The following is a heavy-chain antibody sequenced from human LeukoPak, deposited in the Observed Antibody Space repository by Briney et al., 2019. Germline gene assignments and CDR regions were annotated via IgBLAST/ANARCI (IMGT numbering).Heavy chain of an antibody. Sequence: ASVTVSYKASGGTFSSYAISWVRQAPGQGREWMGRIIPILGIANYAQKFQGRVTITADKSTSTAYMELSSLRSEDTAVYYCARAIHDILTGYATGAYYYYGMDVWGQGTTVTVSS. J-gene: IGHJ6*02. V-gene: IGHV1-69*04. D-gene: IGHD3-9*01. CDR1: GGTFSSYA. CDR3: ARAIHDILTGYATGAYYYYGMDV. CDR2: IIPILGIA.